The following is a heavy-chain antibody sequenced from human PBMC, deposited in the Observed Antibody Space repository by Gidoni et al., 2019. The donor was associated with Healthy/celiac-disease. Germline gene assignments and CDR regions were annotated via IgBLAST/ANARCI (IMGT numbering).Heavy chain of an antibody. V-gene: IGHV4-34*01. CDR2: INHSGST. CDR1: AGSFSGYY. D-gene: IGHD3-10*01. J-gene: IGHJ5*02. CDR3: ARPRYYGSGSKRGWFDP. Sequence: QVQLQQWGAGLLKPSETLSLTCAVYAGSFSGYYWSWIRQPPGKGLEWIGEINHSGSTNYNPSLKSRVTISVGTSKNQFSLKLSSVTAADTAVYYCARPRYYGSGSKRGWFDPWGQGTLVTVSS.